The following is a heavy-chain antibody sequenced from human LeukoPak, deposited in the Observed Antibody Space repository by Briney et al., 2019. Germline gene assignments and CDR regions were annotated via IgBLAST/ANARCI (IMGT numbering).Heavy chain of an antibody. CDR3: ARGGYDSGSYYMGPLYYFDY. Sequence: PGGSLRLSCAASGFTVSSNYMSWVRQAPGKGLEWVSVIYSGGATYYTDSVKGRFTISRDNSKNTLYLQMNSLRAEDTAVYYCARGGYDSGSYYMGPLYYFDYWGQGTLVTVSS. V-gene: IGHV3-53*01. J-gene: IGHJ4*02. CDR2: IYSGGAT. D-gene: IGHD3-10*01. CDR1: GFTVSSNY.